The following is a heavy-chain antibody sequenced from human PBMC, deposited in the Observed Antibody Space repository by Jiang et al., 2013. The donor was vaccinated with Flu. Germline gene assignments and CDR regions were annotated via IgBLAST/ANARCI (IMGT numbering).Heavy chain of an antibody. D-gene: IGHD5-18*01. V-gene: IGHV1-69*04. CDR1: GGTFSTYA. J-gene: IGHJ6*02. Sequence: KTSGGTFSTYAFSWVRQAPGQGLEWMGRIIPILAIPKYAQKFQGRVTITADRFTSTVYMELRGLRSEDSAVYFCAICPGDTAMDSFYYYGMDVWGQGTTITVSS. CDR2: IIPILAIP. CDR3: AICPGDTAMDSFYYYGMDV.